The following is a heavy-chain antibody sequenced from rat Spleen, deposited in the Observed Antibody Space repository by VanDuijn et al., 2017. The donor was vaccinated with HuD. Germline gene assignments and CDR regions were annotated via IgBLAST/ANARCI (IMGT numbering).Heavy chain of an antibody. CDR3: ARSEGVHYYLPFAD. V-gene: IGHV5-17*01. D-gene: IGHD1-1*01. J-gene: IGHJ3*01. Sequence: EVQLVESDGGLVQPGRSLKLSCAASGFTFSDYAMAWVRQSPKKGLEWVATISYDGSSTYYRDSVRGRFSISRDNARSTLYLQMDSLRSEDTATYYCARSEGVHYYLPFADWGQGTLVTISS. CDR2: ISYDGSST. CDR1: GFTFSDYA.